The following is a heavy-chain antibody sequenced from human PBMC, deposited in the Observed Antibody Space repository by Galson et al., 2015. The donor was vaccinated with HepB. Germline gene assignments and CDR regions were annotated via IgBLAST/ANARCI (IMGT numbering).Heavy chain of an antibody. Sequence: SLRLSCAASGFAFSNSAMSWVRQGPGKGLEWVSSVSGSGDNTYYADSVKGHFTISRDNSKNTLYLQMNSLRAEDTAVYYGAKGLGAVAGGDFEYWGQGTLVAVSS. J-gene: IGHJ4*02. CDR1: GFAFSNSA. CDR2: VSGSGDNT. V-gene: IGHV3-23*01. CDR3: AKGLGAVAGGDFEY. D-gene: IGHD6-19*01.